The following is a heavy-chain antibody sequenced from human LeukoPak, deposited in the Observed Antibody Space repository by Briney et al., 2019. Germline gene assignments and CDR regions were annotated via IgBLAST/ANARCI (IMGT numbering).Heavy chain of an antibody. V-gene: IGHV3-23*01. CDR3: ARGIVVVSSGGDAFDI. Sequence: GGSLRLSCAASGFTFSSYAMSWVRQAPGKGLEWVSAISGSGGSTYYADSVKGRFTISRDNSKNTLYLQMNSLRAEDTAVYYCARGIVVVSSGGDAFDIWGQGTMVTVSS. CDR2: ISGSGGST. J-gene: IGHJ3*02. D-gene: IGHD3-22*01. CDR1: GFTFSSYA.